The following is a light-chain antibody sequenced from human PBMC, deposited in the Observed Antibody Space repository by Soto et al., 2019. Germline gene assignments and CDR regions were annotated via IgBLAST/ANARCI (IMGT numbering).Light chain of an antibody. Sequence: EIVFTQSPATLSLSPGERATLSCRASQSVSRYLGWYRQKPGQAPRLLIYDASNRETGIPARFSGSGAGTECSRTISSLEPEDVEVDYCQQRSNWTITFCLGTRLEIK. CDR1: QSVSRY. CDR3: QQRSNWTIT. CDR2: DAS. J-gene: IGKJ5*01. V-gene: IGKV3-11*01.